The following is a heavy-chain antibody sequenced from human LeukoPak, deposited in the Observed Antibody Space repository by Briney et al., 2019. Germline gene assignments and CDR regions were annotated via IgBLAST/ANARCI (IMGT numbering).Heavy chain of an antibody. CDR1: GGSISSGDYY. Sequence: SSETLSLTCTVSGGSISSGDYYWSWIRQPPGKGLEWIGYIYYSGGTYYNPSLKSRVTISVDTSKNQFSLKLSSVTAADTAVYYCARDQPAPYDFWSASNWFDPWGQGTLVTVSS. D-gene: IGHD3-3*01. J-gene: IGHJ5*02. CDR2: IYYSGGT. CDR3: ARDQPAPYDFWSASNWFDP. V-gene: IGHV4-30-4*08.